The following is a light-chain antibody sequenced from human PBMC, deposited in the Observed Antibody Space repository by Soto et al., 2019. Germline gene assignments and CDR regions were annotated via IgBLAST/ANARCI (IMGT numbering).Light chain of an antibody. CDR2: DAS. J-gene: IGKJ5*01. V-gene: IGKV1-33*01. CDR1: QDIGNF. CDR3: QQYGSLPIT. Sequence: DIQMTQSPSSLSASILDRVSSSWQASQDIGNFLNWYQQKPGKAPYLLIYDASNLDTGVSSRFSGRGSGRQFSITITSLQPDDVATYFCQQYGSLPITFGQGTRLEIK.